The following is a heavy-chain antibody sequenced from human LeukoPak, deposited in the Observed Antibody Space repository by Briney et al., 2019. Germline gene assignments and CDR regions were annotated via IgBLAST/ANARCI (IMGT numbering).Heavy chain of an antibody. V-gene: IGHV4-39*01. J-gene: IGHJ5*02. Sequence: PSETLSLTCTVSGASISSSTDCWGWIRQPPGEGLEWIANIYYSGSTYYNPSLKSRVTISVDTSKNQFSLKLSSVTAADTAVYYCAGLIRPGWFDPWGQGTLVTVSS. D-gene: IGHD1-14*01. CDR2: IYYSGST. CDR1: GASISSSTDC. CDR3: AGLIRPGWFDP.